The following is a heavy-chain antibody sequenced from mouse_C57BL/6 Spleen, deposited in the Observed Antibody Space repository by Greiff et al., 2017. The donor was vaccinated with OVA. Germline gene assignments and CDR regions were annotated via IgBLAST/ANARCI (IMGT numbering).Heavy chain of an antibody. D-gene: IGHD4-1*01. Sequence: EVKLMESGGGLVKPGGSLKLSCAASGFTFGDYGMHWVRQAPEKGLEWVAYISSGSSTIYYADTVKGRFTISRDNAKNTLFLQMTSLRSEDTAMYYCARAELTGPFAYWGQGTLVTVSA. V-gene: IGHV5-17*01. CDR1: GFTFGDYG. CDR3: ARAELTGPFAY. J-gene: IGHJ3*01. CDR2: ISSGSSTI.